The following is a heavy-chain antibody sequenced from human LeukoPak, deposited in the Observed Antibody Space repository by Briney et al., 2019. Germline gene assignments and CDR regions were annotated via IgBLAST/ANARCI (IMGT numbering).Heavy chain of an antibody. D-gene: IGHD3-22*01. J-gene: IGHJ4*02. V-gene: IGHV3-23*01. CDR3: AKGADYYDSSGYYQDPIDY. Sequence: PGGSLRLSCAASGFTFSSSAMSWVRQAPGKGLEWVSGISGSGGRTYYADSVKGRFTISRDNSKNTLYLQMNSLRAEDTAVFYCAKGADYYDSSGYYQDPIDYWGQGTLVTVSS. CDR2: ISGSGGRT. CDR1: GFTFSSSA.